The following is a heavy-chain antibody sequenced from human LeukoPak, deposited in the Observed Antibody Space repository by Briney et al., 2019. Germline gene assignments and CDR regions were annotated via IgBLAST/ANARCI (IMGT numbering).Heavy chain of an antibody. V-gene: IGHV3-7*03. J-gene: IGHJ4*02. CDR1: GFTFSASW. D-gene: IGHD3-16*01. CDR3: VKDRLRFSY. CDR2: IKEDGYEK. Sequence: GGSLRLSCTASGFTFSASWMSWVRQAPGKGLEWVANIKEDGYEKCYVDSVKGRFTISRDNAKNSLYLQMNSLRAEDTAVYYCVKDRLRFSYWGQGTLVTVSS.